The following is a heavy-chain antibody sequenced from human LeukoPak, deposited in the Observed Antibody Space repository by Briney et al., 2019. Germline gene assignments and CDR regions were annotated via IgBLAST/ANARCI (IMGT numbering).Heavy chain of an antibody. V-gene: IGHV4-4*02. CDR1: GFTFSSYAM. J-gene: IGHJ2*01. CDR2: MYHSGSI. Sequence: PGGSLRLSCAASGFTFSSYAMSWVRQAPGKGLEWIGEMYHSGSINYNPSLKSRATISVDKSKNQFSLNLSSVTAADTAVYYCARRRSTIFYASWYFDLWGRGTLVTVSS. CDR3: ARRRSTIFYASWYFDL. D-gene: IGHD2/OR15-2a*01.